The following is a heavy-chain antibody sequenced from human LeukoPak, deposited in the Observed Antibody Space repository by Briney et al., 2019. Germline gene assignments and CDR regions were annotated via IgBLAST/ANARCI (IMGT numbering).Heavy chain of an antibody. CDR3: ARRRSSSGDDTFDI. Sequence: SETLSLTCTVSGASISSSRYYWGWFRQPPGRGLEWIGTIFYSGNTCYSPSLKTRVTISIDSSKNQFSLRLTSVTAADTAVYYCARRRSSSGDDTFDIWGQGTVVTVSS. CDR2: IFYSGNT. D-gene: IGHD6-19*01. V-gene: IGHV4-39*01. CDR1: GASISSSRYY. J-gene: IGHJ3*02.